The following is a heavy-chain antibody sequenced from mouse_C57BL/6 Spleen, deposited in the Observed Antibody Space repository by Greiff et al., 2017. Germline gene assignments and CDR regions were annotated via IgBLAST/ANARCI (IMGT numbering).Heavy chain of an antibody. Sequence: EVKLVESGAELVRPGASVKLSCTASGFNIKDDYMHWVKQRPEQGLEWIGWIDPENGDTEYASKFQGKATITADTSSNTAYLQLSSLTSEDTAVYYCTTRGITTVVGYWGQGTTLTVSS. CDR1: GFNIKDDY. CDR3: TTRGITTVVGY. J-gene: IGHJ2*01. CDR2: IDPENGDT. V-gene: IGHV14-4*01. D-gene: IGHD1-1*01.